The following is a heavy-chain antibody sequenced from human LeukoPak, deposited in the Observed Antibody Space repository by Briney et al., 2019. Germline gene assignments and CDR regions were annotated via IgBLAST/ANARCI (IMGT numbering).Heavy chain of an antibody. CDR1: GYIFTNYA. D-gene: IGHD6-13*01. V-gene: IGHV1-18*01. CDR2: TSTYNGNT. J-gene: IGHJ3*02. CDR3: ARDRGYSSRPDAFDI. Sequence: ASVKVSCKASGYIFTNYAISWVRQPPGQGLEWMGWTSTYNGNTNYAQKLQGRVTMTTDTSTSTAYMELRSLRSDDTAVYYCARDRGYSSRPDAFDIWGEGTMVTVSS.